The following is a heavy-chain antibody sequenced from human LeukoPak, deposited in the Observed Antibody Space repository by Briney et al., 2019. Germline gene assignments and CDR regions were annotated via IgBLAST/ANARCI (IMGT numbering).Heavy chain of an antibody. CDR1: GFTFDDYA. V-gene: IGHV3-9*01. Sequence: GRSLRLSCAASGFTFDDYAMHWVRQAPGKGLEWVSGISWNSGSIGYADSVKGRFTISRDNAKNSLYLQMNSLRAEDTALYYCAKDTAAGTWVLSPGRGAQFDYWGQGTLVTVSS. CDR3: AKDTAAGTWVLSPGRGAQFDY. J-gene: IGHJ4*02. D-gene: IGHD6-13*01. CDR2: ISWNSGSI.